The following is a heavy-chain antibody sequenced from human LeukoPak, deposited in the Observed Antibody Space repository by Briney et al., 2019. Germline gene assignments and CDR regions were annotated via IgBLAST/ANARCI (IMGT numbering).Heavy chain of an antibody. J-gene: IGHJ4*02. D-gene: IGHD6-6*01. V-gene: IGHV1-18*01. CDR2: ISGYNCNT. Sequence: GASVKVSCKASGYTFSIYGISWVRQAPGQGLEWMGWISGYNCNTNYAQKLQGRATMTTDTSKSTAYMELRSLRSDDTAVYYCARAPLYGSCEYWGQGTLVTVSS. CDR3: ARAPLYGSCEY. CDR1: GYTFSIYG.